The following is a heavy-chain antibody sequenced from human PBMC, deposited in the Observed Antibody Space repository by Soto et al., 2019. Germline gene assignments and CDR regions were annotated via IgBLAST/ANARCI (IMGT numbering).Heavy chain of an antibody. Sequence: SLTCTVSGGSISSGDYYWSWIRQPPGKGLEWIGYIYYSGSTYYNPSLKSRVTISVDTSKNQFSLKLSSVTAADTAVYYCARVITMVRGDFFDYWGQGTLVTVSS. J-gene: IGHJ4*02. CDR2: IYYSGST. CDR3: ARVITMVRGDFFDY. V-gene: IGHV4-30-4*01. D-gene: IGHD3-10*01. CDR1: GGSISSGDYY.